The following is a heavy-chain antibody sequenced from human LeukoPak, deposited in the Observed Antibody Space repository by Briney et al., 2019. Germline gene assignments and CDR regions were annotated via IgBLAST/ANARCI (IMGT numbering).Heavy chain of an antibody. CDR1: GFTISNYA. Sequence: GGSLRLSCATSGFTISNYAMSWVRQAPGKGLEWLSTIGSGGGTYYADSVKGRFPISRDNSINTLYLQMNSLRAEDTALYYCANRGRYYFDYWGQGALVTVSS. CDR2: IGSGGGT. J-gene: IGHJ4*02. D-gene: IGHD6-25*01. CDR3: ANRGRYYFDY. V-gene: IGHV3-23*01.